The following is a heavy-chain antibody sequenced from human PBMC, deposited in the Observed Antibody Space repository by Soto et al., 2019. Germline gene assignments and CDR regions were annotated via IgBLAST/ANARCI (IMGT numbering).Heavy chain of an antibody. CDR3: ARVAVAARPRWYNWFDP. V-gene: IGHV1-8*01. J-gene: IGHJ5*02. Sequence: ASVKVSCKTSGYTFTDYEINWVRQATGQGLEWIGWMNPNSGETGYAQKFQGRVTMTRSTSLSTAYLELSSLRSEDTAVYYCARVAVAARPRWYNWFDPWGQGTLVTVSS. CDR2: MNPNSGET. D-gene: IGHD2-15*01. CDR1: GYTFTDYE.